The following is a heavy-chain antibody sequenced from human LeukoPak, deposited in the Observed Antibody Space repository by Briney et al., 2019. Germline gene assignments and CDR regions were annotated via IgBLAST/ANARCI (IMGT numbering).Heavy chain of an antibody. CDR2: ISAYNGNT. J-gene: IGHJ4*02. Sequence: ASVKVSCKASGYTFTSYGISWVRQAPGQGLEWMGWISAYNGNTNYAQKLQGRVTMTTDTSTSTAYMELRSLRSDDTAVYYCARGPRYNWNYVPVDYWGQGTLVTVSS. D-gene: IGHD1-7*01. V-gene: IGHV1-18*01. CDR1: GYTFTSYG. CDR3: ARGPRYNWNYVPVDY.